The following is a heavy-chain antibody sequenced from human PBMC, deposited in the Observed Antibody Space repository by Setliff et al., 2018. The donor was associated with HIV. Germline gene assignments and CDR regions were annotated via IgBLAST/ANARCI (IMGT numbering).Heavy chain of an antibody. CDR2: IYYSGST. D-gene: IGHD3-22*01. J-gene: IGHJ4*02. CDR1: GGSISSSSYY. V-gene: IGHV4-39*01. CDR3: ATRFSDDSSGYYYSR. Sequence: SETLSLTCTVSGGSISSSSYYWGWIRQPPGKGLEWIGSIYYSGSTYYNPSLKSRVTISVDTSKNHFSLKLSSVTAADTAVYYCATRFSDDSSGYYYSRWGQGTLVTAPQ.